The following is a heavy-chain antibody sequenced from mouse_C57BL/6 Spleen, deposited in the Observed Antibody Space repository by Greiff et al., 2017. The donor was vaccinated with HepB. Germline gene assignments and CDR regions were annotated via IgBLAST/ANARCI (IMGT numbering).Heavy chain of an antibody. D-gene: IGHD1-1*01. Sequence: VQLQQPGAELVKPGASVKLSCKASGYTFTSYWMHWVKQRPGQGLEWIGMIHPNSGSTNYNEKFKSKATLTVDKSSSTAYMQLSSLTSEDSAVYCCARTTTVGAMDYWGQGTSVTVSS. J-gene: IGHJ4*01. V-gene: IGHV1-64*01. CDR1: GYTFTSYW. CDR3: ARTTTVGAMDY. CDR2: IHPNSGST.